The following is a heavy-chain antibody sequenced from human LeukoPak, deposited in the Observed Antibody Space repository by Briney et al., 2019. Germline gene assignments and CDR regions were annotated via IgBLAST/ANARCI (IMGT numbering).Heavy chain of an antibody. D-gene: IGHD6-6*01. CDR2: IYYSGST. V-gene: IGHV4-59*01. J-gene: IGHJ3*02. CDR1: GGSISSYY. Sequence: NPSETLSLTCTVSGGSISSYYWSWIRQPPGKGLEWVAYIYYSGSTNYNPSLKSRVTISVDTSKNQFSLKLSSVTGADMAVYYCARSRARDAFDIWGQGTMVTVSS. CDR3: ARSRARDAFDI.